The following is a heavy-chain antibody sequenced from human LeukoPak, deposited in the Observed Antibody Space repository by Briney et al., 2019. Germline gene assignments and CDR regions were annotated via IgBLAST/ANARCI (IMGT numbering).Heavy chain of an antibody. CDR1: GYTFTGYY. V-gene: IGHV1-2*02. CDR3: ARMAVAAAGSFDY. CDR2: INPNSGGT. J-gene: IGHJ4*02. D-gene: IGHD6-13*01. Sequence: ASVKVSCKASGYTFTGYYMHWVRQAPGQGLEWMGWINPNSGGTNYAQKFQGRVTMTRDTSISTAYMELSRLRSDDTAVYYCARMAVAAAGSFDYWGQGTLVTVSS.